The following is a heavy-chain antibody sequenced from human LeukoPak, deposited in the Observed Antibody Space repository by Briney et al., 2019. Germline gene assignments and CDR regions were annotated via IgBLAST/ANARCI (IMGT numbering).Heavy chain of an antibody. J-gene: IGHJ6*02. Sequence: GGSLRLSCTASGFTFGDYAMSWVRQAPGKGLEWVGFIRSKAYGGTTEYAASVKGRFTTSRDDSKSIAYLQMNSLKTEDTAVYYCTRVKAAMVGRDYYYYGMDVWGQGTTVTVSS. CDR3: TRVKAAMVGRDYYYYGMDV. D-gene: IGHD5-18*01. CDR2: IRSKAYGGTT. V-gene: IGHV3-49*04. CDR1: GFTFGDYA.